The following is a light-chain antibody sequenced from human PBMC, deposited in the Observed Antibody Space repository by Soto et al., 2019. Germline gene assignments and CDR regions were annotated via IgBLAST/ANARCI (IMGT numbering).Light chain of an antibody. CDR2: SAS. J-gene: IGKJ2*01. CDR1: ETIIDY. Sequence: DIQMSQSPSSLSASVGDSVTITCRASETIIDYLNWYQQQPGEAPKLLIFSASSLHSGVPSRFRGSGSGTHFTLTISRPQPEDFANYFCQQSFSAPRTFGQGTKLQAK. V-gene: IGKV1-39*01. CDR3: QQSFSAPRT.